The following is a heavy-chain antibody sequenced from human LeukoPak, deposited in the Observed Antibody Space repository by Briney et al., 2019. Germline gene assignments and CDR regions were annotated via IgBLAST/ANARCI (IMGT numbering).Heavy chain of an antibody. D-gene: IGHD1-26*01. Sequence: SVKVSCKTSGGTFTSYAITWVRQAPGQGLEWMGKIIPISGTTNYAQKFQGRVTFTADESTSTAYMELSSLRSEDTALYYCARKSRLGGNWFDPWGQGTLVTVSS. CDR2: IIPISGTT. V-gene: IGHV1-69*13. CDR3: ARKSRLGGNWFDP. J-gene: IGHJ5*02. CDR1: GGTFTSYA.